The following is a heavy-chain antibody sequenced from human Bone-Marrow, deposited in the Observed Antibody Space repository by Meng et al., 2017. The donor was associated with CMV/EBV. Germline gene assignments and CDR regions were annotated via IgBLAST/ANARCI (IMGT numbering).Heavy chain of an antibody. CDR3: ARLNSGGYYYRPD. CDR1: GYSFTTYW. V-gene: IGHV5-51*01. Sequence: GESLKISCKGSGYSFTTYWIGWVRQMPGKGLEWMGIIHPGDSDTRYSPSFQGQVTISADKSITTAYLQWSSLRAPDTAMYNSARLNSGGYYYRPDWGQGTLFTVSS. J-gene: IGHJ4*02. CDR2: IHPGDSDT. D-gene: IGHD3-22*01.